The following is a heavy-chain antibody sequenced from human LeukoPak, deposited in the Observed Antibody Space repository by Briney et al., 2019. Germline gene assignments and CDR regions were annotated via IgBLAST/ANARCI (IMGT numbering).Heavy chain of an antibody. CDR1: GFTFSDYF. D-gene: IGHD4-23*01. Sequence: GGSLRLSCAASGFTFSDYFMSWISQAPGKRLEWVSYSSSSGSTINYADSVKGRFTISRDNAKNSLYLQMNSLRAEDTAVYYCARDTGVGYFDYWGQGTLVTVSS. J-gene: IGHJ4*02. CDR2: SSSSGSTI. V-gene: IGHV3-11*04. CDR3: ARDTGVGYFDY.